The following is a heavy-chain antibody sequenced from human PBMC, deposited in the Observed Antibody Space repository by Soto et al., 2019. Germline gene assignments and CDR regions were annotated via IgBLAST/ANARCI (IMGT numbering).Heavy chain of an antibody. CDR2: IWYDGSNK. J-gene: IGHJ4*02. CDR1: GFTFSSYG. Sequence: QVQLVESGGGVVQPGRSLRLSCAASGFTFSSYGMHWVRQAPGKGLEWVAVIWYDGSNKYYADSVKGRFTISRDNSKNTLYLQMNSLRAEYTAVYYCARVPLKSEYSSSWYMDYWCQGTLVTVSS. D-gene: IGHD6-13*01. CDR3: ARVPLKSEYSSSWYMDY. V-gene: IGHV3-33*01.